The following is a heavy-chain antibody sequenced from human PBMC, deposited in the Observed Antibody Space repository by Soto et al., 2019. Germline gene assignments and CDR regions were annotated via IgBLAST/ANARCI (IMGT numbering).Heavy chain of an antibody. V-gene: IGHV3-21*04. J-gene: IGHJ4*02. CDR3: ARGINRSGAY. D-gene: IGHD3-10*01. Sequence: GGSLRLSCAGSGFNFSDYYMVWVRQAPGKGLEWVSSISRSGANIHYADSVKGRFTISRDNARNSLYLQVTSLRAEDTARYFCARGINRSGAYWGQGXQVTVSS. CDR2: ISRSGANI. CDR1: GFNFSDYY.